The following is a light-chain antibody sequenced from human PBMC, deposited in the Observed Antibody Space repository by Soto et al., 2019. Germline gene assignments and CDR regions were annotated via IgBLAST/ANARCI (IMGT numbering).Light chain of an antibody. V-gene: IGLV1-44*01. CDR2: SDK. J-gene: IGLJ1*01. CDR1: NSNIGSTS. Sequence: QLVLTQPPSASGTPGQRITISCSGSNSNIGSTSVHWFQQFPGTAPKPLIHSDKQRPSGVPDRFSASKSGTSASLAISGLQSEDEADYYCAAWDGSLNGHVFGTRTKVTVL. CDR3: AAWDGSLNGHV.